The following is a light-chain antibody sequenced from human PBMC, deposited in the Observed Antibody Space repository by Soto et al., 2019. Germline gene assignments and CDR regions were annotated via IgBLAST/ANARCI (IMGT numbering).Light chain of an antibody. CDR2: GAS. V-gene: IGKV3D-20*02. Sequence: EIVLTQSPGTLSLSPGERATLSCRASQSVSSSYLAWYQQKPGQAPRLLIYGASSRATGIPDRFSGSGSGTDFTLTISRLAPEDFAVYYCQQRSNWPPITFGQGTRLEIK. CDR1: QSVSSSY. CDR3: QQRSNWPPIT. J-gene: IGKJ5*01.